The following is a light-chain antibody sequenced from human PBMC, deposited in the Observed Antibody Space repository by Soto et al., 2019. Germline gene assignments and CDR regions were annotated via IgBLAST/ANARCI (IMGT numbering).Light chain of an antibody. Sequence: SYVLTQAPSVSVAPGKTARITCGGNNIGSKSVHWYQQKPGQAPVLVIYYDSDRPSGIPERFAASNSGNTATLTISRVEAGDEAHYYCQVWDIGSAVVFGGGTKLTVL. CDR1: NIGSKS. J-gene: IGLJ2*01. CDR2: YDS. CDR3: QVWDIGSAVV. V-gene: IGLV3-21*04.